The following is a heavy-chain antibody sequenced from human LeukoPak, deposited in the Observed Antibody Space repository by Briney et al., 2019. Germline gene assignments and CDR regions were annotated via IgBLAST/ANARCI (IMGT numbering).Heavy chain of an antibody. CDR3: ASWRITAID. V-gene: IGHV4-31*03. CDR1: GGSTNSGDYY. CDR2: IYYSGST. Sequence: SETLSLTCTVSGGSTNSGDYYWSWIRQHPGKGLEWIGYIYYSGSTYYDPSLKSRVTISVDTSKNQFSLKLSSVTAADTAVYYCASWRITAIDWGQGTLVTVSS. D-gene: IGHD3-10*01. J-gene: IGHJ4*02.